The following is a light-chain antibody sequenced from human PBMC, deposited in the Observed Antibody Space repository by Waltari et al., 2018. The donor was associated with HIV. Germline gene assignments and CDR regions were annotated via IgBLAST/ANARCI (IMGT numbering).Light chain of an antibody. J-gene: IGKJ2*01. V-gene: IGKV3-20*01. CDR3: QHFDSSTMYT. CDR2: GAT. Sequence: EIVLTQSPGTLSLSPGQRATLPCRASQSVSGSFLAWYQHKAGQAPRLLIYGATNRATGNPHRFSGSGSGSDFTLTISRLEPEDFAIYYCQHFDSSTMYTFGQGTKVEIK. CDR1: QSVSGSF.